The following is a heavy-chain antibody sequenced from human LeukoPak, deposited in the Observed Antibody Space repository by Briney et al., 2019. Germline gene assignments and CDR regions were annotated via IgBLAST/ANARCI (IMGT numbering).Heavy chain of an antibody. CDR3: AKDRYYDSSGYYDS. J-gene: IGHJ4*02. CDR2: VSGSGDST. D-gene: IGHD3-22*01. V-gene: IGHV3-23*01. Sequence: QPGGSLRLSCAASGFTFSTYAMSWVRQAPGRGLEWVSVVSGSGDSTYYADSVKGRFSISRDISKSTLYLQMNSLRAEDTAIYYCAKDRYYDSSGYYDSWGQGTLVTVSS. CDR1: GFTFSTYA.